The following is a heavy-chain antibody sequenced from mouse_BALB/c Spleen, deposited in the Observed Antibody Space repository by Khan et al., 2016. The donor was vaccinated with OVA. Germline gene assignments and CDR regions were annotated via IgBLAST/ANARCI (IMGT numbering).Heavy chain of an antibody. D-gene: IGHD2-3*01. Sequence: VRLQQSGTVLVRPGALVRLSCTASGFNIKDYYIHWVKQRPDQGLEWIGWIDPDNGNTMYDPNFQGKATITADTSSNTAYLQLSSLTSEDTAVXACPRSILRYFDDWGQGTTLTVSS. CDR3: PRSILRYFDD. J-gene: IGHJ2*01. CDR1: GFNIKDYY. V-gene: IGHV14-1*02. CDR2: IDPDNGNT.